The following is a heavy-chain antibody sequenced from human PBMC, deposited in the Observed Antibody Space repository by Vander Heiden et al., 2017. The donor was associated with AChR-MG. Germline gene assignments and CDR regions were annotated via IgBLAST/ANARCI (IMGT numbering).Heavy chain of an antibody. J-gene: IGHJ6*02. CDR3: ARDTVTTLSYGMDV. V-gene: IGHV4-61*02. CDR2: IYTSGST. Sequence: QVQLQDSGPGLVTPSQTLSLTCTVSGGSISSGSYYWSWIRQPAGKGLEWIGRIYTSGSTNYNPSLKSRVTISVDTSKNQFSLKLSSVTAADTAVYYCARDTVTTLSYGMDVWGQGTTVTVSS. CDR1: GGSISSGSYY. D-gene: IGHD4-17*01.